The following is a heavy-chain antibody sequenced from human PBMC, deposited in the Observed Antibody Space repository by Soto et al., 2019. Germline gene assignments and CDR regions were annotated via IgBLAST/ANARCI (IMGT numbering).Heavy chain of an antibody. J-gene: IGHJ5*02. CDR1: GGTXTTYT. CDR3: ATGGIQLWLSWFDP. Sequence: GXSXKVSFKASGGTXTTYTIDLVRQAPGQGLEWMGGIIPIFGTTNFAQKFQGRVTISADESTSTAYMELSSPRSEDTAVYYCATGGIQLWLSWFDPWGQGTLGTVSS. CDR2: IIPIFGTT. V-gene: IGHV1-69*13. D-gene: IGHD5-18*01.